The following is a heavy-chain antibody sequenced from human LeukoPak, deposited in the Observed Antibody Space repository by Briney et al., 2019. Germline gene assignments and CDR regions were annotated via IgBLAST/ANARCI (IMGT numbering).Heavy chain of an antibody. J-gene: IGHJ4*02. Sequence: GESLKISCKGSGYSFTSYWIGWVRQMPGKGLKWMGIIYPGDSDARYSPSFQGQVTISADKSISTAYLQWSSLKASDTAMYYCARRYCSGGTCYFFDYWGQGTLVTVSS. CDR1: GYSFTSYW. V-gene: IGHV5-51*01. D-gene: IGHD2-15*01. CDR2: IYPGDSDA. CDR3: ARRYCSGGTCYFFDY.